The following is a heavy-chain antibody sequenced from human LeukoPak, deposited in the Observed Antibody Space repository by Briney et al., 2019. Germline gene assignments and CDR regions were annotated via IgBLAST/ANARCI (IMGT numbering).Heavy chain of an antibody. J-gene: IGHJ4*02. V-gene: IGHV4-39*01. CDR2: IYYGGST. D-gene: IGHD6-19*01. Sequence: NPSETLSLTCTVSGGSISSSSYYWGWIRQPPGKGLEWIGSIYYGGSTYYNPSLKSRVTISVDTSKNQFSLKLSSETAADTAVYYCARYSSGWSPFDYWGQGTLVTVSS. CDR1: GGSISSSSYY. CDR3: ARYSSGWSPFDY.